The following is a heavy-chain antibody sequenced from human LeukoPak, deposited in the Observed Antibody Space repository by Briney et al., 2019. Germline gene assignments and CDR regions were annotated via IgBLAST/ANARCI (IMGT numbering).Heavy chain of an antibody. V-gene: IGHV3-43*02. CDR2: ISGVGGSP. J-gene: IGHJ4*02. CDR3: AKDWARYRIEGAFDY. Sequence: GGSLRLSCAASGFTFDDYAMPWVRQTPGKGLEWVSLISGVGGSPYYADSVKGRFTISRDNTKNSLYLQMNSLRTEDTALYYCAKDWARYRIEGAFDYWGQGTLLTVSS. D-gene: IGHD5-18*01. CDR1: GFTFDDYA.